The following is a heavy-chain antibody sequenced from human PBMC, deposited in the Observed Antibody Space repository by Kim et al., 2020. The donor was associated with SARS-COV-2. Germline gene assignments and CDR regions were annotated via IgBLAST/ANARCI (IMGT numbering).Heavy chain of an antibody. J-gene: IGHJ6*02. CDR1: GFTFSSYA. CDR3: ARDTVRFLEWLLFTNGMDV. Sequence: GGSLRLSCAASGFTFSSYAMHWVRQAPGKGLEWVAVISYDGSNKYYADSVKGRFTISRDNSKNTLYLQMNSLRAEDTAVYYCARDTVRFLEWLLFTNGMDVWGQGTPVTVSS. CDR2: ISYDGSNK. V-gene: IGHV3-30-3*01. D-gene: IGHD3-3*01.